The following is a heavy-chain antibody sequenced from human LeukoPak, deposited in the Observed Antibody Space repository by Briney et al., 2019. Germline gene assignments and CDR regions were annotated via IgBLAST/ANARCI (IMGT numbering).Heavy chain of an antibody. CDR1: GYTFTSYF. CDR2: INPSGSTT. V-gene: IGHV1-46*01. Sequence: ASVKVSCKASGYTFTSYFMHWVRQAPGQGLEWLGMINPSGSTTTYAQKFQGRVTMTRDTSTSTVYMELSSLRSEDTAVYYCARETSDSWGQGALVTVSS. J-gene: IGHJ5*01. D-gene: IGHD1-1*01. CDR3: ARETSDS.